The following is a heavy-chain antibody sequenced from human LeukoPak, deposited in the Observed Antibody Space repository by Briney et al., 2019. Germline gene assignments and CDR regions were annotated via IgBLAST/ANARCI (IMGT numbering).Heavy chain of an antibody. CDR2: IYYSAST. D-gene: IGHD4-11*01. CDR1: GGSISSSNYY. CDR3: VRQKITTSDY. V-gene: IGHV4-39*01. J-gene: IGHJ4*02. Sequence: SETLSLTCSVSGGSISSSNYYWSWLRPSPGMGLEWIGSIYYSASTYYNPSLKSPLTISVDTSKNQFSLKLSSVTAADTAVYYCVRQKITTSDYWGQGNMVTVSS.